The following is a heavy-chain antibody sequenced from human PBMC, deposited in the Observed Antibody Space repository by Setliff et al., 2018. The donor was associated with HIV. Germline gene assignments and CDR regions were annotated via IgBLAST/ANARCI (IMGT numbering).Heavy chain of an antibody. J-gene: IGHJ6*03. V-gene: IGHV4-59*11. Sequence: PSETLSLTCTVSGGSISSHYWSWIRQPPGKGLEWIGYIYYSGSTNYNPSLKSRATISVDTSKNQFSLKLSSVSAADTAVYYCARAQPYYYYYMDVWGKGTTVTVSS. CDR3: ARAQPYYYYYMDV. D-gene: IGHD6-13*01. CDR1: GGSISSHY. CDR2: IYYSGST.